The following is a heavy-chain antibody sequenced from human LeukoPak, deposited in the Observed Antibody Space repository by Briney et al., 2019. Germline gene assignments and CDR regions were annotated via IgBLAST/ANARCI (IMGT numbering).Heavy chain of an antibody. D-gene: IGHD5-24*01. CDR1: GGSISSSSYY. CDR3: ARHPSGRMWLQQGGWFDP. Sequence: SETLSLTCTVSGGSISSSSYYWGWIRQPPGKGLEWIGSIYYSESTYYNPSLKSRVTISVDTSKNQFSLKLTSVTAADTAVYYCARHPSGRMWLQQGGWFDPWGQGTLVTVSS. CDR2: IYYSEST. J-gene: IGHJ5*02. V-gene: IGHV4-39*01.